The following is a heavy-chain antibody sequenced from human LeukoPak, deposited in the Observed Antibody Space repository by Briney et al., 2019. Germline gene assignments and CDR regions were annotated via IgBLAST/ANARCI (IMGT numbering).Heavy chain of an antibody. CDR3: AKDFGVGEFRPADY. V-gene: IGHV3-23*01. CDR1: GFTFSSYA. Sequence: GGSLRLSCAASGFTFSSYAMSWVRQAPGKGLEWVSAISGSGGSTYYADSVKGRFTISRDNSKNTLYLQMNSLRAEDTAVYYCAKDFGVGEFRPADYWGQGNPVTVSS. J-gene: IGHJ4*02. D-gene: IGHD3-10*01. CDR2: ISGSGGST.